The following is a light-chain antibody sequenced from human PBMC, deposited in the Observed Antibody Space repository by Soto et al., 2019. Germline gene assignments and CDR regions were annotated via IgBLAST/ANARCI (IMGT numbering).Light chain of an antibody. V-gene: IGLV2-8*01. CDR2: EVS. Sequence: QSALTQPPSASGSPGQSVTISCTGNSSDVGGYNYVSWYQQHPGKAPKLMIYEVSKRPSGVPDRFSGSKSGNTASLTVSGLQAEDEADYYCSSYADSNNLVFGGGTKLTVL. CDR3: SSYADSNNLV. J-gene: IGLJ2*01. CDR1: SSDVGGYNY.